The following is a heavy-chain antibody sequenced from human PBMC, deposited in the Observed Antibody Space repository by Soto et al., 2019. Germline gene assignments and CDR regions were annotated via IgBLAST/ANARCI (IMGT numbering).Heavy chain of an antibody. CDR1: GADINTYS. CDR3: ARDREAGYNFYYGMDV. CDR2: IYTSASI. J-gene: IGHJ6*02. V-gene: IGHV4-4*07. D-gene: IGHD6-19*01. Sequence: PSETLSLTCSVSGADINTYSCTWIRQPAGKGLEWIGRIYTSASINYNPSLKGRVTLSVDTSTNQVSLRLASVNAADTAIYYCARDREAGYNFYYGMDVWVPETLLVTVSS.